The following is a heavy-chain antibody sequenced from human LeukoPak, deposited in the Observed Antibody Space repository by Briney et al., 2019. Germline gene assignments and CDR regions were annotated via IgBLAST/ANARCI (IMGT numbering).Heavy chain of an antibody. CDR3: ARGDPHADL. CDR1: GFAFSTYE. Sequence: PGGSLRLSCAASGFAFSTYEMSWVRQARRKGLEWIADITISGQTKNYADSVKGRFTISRDNAMSSLYLQMNSLRVEDTGVFYCARGDPHADLWGQGTLVTVSS. V-gene: IGHV3-48*03. CDR2: ITISGQTK. J-gene: IGHJ5*02.